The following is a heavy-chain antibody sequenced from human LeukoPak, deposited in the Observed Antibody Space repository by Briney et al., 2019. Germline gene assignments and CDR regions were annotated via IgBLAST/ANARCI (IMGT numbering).Heavy chain of an antibody. CDR1: GFTFSSYG. J-gene: IGHJ6*03. CDR3: AKMRGQYYHSYYMDA. CDR2: IWYDGSNK. V-gene: IGHV3-33*06. Sequence: PGRSLRLSCAASGFTFSSYGMHWVRQAPGKGLEWVAVIWYDGSNKYYADSVKGRFTVSRDNSKSTLYLQMNSLTAEDTAVYYCAKMRGQYYHSYYMDAWGKGTTVTVSS.